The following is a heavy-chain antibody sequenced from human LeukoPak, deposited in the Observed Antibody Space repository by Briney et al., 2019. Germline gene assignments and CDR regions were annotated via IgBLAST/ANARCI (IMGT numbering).Heavy chain of an antibody. Sequence: SETLSLTCTVSGYSISSGYYWGWIRQPPGKGLEWIGSIYHSGRTFYNPSLKSRVTISVDTSKNQFSLKLTSVTAADTAVYYCAREKLRYYMDVWGKGTTVTISS. CDR1: GYSISSGYY. CDR3: AREKLRYYMDV. CDR2: IYHSGRT. D-gene: IGHD2-15*01. J-gene: IGHJ6*03. V-gene: IGHV4-38-2*02.